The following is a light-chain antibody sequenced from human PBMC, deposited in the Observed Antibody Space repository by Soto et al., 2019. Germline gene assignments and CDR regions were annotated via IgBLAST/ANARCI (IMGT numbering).Light chain of an antibody. Sequence: EIVMTQSPATLSVSPGERATLSCRASQSVNIYLAWYQQKPGQAPRLLIYGASSRAAGIPDRFSGSGSGTDFTLTISGLEPEDFAVYYCQQYGSSLTWTFGQGTKVEIQ. J-gene: IGKJ1*01. CDR2: GAS. CDR1: QSVNIY. V-gene: IGKV3-20*01. CDR3: QQYGSSLTWT.